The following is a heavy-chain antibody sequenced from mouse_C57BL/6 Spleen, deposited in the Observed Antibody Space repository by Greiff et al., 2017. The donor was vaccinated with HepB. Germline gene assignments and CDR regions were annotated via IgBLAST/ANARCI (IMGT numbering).Heavy chain of an antibody. J-gene: IGHJ1*03. D-gene: IGHD1-1*01. CDR1: GYSITSGYY. CDR2: ISYDGSN. CDR3: ARESHYYGSSYWYFDV. Sequence: EVQRVESGPGLVKPSQSLSLTCSVTGYSITSGYYWNWIRQFPGNKLEWMGYISYDGSNNYNPSLKNRISITRDTSKNQFFLKLNSVTTEDTATYYCARESHYYGSSYWYFDVWGTGTTVTVSS. V-gene: IGHV3-6*01.